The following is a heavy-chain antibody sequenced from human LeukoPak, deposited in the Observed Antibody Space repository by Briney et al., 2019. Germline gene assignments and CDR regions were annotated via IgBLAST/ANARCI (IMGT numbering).Heavy chain of an antibody. CDR2: ISSSGSTI. D-gene: IGHD3-10*02. Sequence: GGSLRLSCAASGFTFSSYEMNWVRQAPGKGLEWVSYISSSGSTIYYAGSVKGRFTISRDNAKNSLYLQMNSLRTEDTAVYYCAELGITMIGGVWGKGTTVTISS. V-gene: IGHV3-48*03. J-gene: IGHJ6*04. CDR1: GFTFSSYE. CDR3: AELGITMIGGV.